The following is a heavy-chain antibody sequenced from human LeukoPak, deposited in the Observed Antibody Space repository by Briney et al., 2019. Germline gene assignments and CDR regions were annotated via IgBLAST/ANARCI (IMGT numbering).Heavy chain of an antibody. J-gene: IGHJ4*02. CDR2: ISGSGGST. Sequence: PGGSLRLSCAASGFTFSSYAMSWVRQPPGKGLEWVSAISGSGGSTYCADCVEGRFPISRDNSKNTLYLEMNSLRAEDTAVYYCAMGLDYWGQGTLVTVSS. V-gene: IGHV3-23*01. CDR1: GFTFSSYA. CDR3: AMGLDY.